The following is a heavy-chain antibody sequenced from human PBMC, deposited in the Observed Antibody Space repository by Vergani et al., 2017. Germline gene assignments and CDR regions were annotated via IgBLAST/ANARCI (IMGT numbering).Heavy chain of an antibody. Sequence: QVQLVQSGAEVKKPGASVKVSCKASGYTFTSYGISWVRQAPGQGLEWIGWISAYNGNTNYAQKLQGRVTMTTDTSKSTAYMELRSLRSDDTAVYYCTREDSSGWSLHTWFDPWGQGTLVTVSS. CDR3: TREDSSGWSLHTWFDP. V-gene: IGHV1-18*01. CDR2: ISAYNGNT. J-gene: IGHJ5*02. D-gene: IGHD6-19*01. CDR1: GYTFTSYG.